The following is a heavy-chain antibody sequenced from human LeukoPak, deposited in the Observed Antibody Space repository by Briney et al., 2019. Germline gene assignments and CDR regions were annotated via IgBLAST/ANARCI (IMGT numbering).Heavy chain of an antibody. V-gene: IGHV3-23*01. J-gene: IGHJ4*02. Sequence: GGSLRLSCAASGFTFSSYAMSWVRQAPGKGLEWVSAISGSGGSTYYADSVKGRFTIPRDNSKNTLYLQMNSLRAEDTAVYYCAKVLHGSSGWYSKSDVDEIFDYWGQGTLVTVSS. CDR1: GFTFSSYA. CDR2: ISGSGGST. CDR3: AKVLHGSSGWYSKSDVDEIFDY. D-gene: IGHD6-19*01.